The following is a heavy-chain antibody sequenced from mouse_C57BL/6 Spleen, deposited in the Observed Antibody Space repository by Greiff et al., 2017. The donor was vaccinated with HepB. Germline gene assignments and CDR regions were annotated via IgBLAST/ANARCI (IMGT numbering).Heavy chain of an antibody. CDR3: TRETGYSNYDGDWYFDV. Sequence: EVKLVESGEGLVKPGGSLKLSCAASGLTFSSYAMSWVRQTPEKRLEWVAYISSGGDYIYYADTVKGRFTISRDNARNTLYLQMSSLKSEDTAMYYCTRETGYSNYDGDWYFDVWGTGTTVTVSS. V-gene: IGHV5-9-1*02. CDR2: ISSGGDYI. J-gene: IGHJ1*03. CDR1: GLTFSSYA. D-gene: IGHD2-5*01.